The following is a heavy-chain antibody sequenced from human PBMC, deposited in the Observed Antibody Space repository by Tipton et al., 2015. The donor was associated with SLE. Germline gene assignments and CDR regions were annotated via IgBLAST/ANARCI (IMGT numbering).Heavy chain of an antibody. CDR1: GFPFSSYT. D-gene: IGHD1-26*01. CDR2: ISNRKSYI. J-gene: IGHJ4*02. Sequence: SLRLSCAASGFPFSSYTMNWVRQAPGKGLEWIASISNRKSYIYYADSVKGRFTISRDNAKNSLYLQMNSLRAEDTAIYYCARDRSAMYFDYWGQGTLVTVSS. V-gene: IGHV3-21*03. CDR3: ARDRSAMYFDY.